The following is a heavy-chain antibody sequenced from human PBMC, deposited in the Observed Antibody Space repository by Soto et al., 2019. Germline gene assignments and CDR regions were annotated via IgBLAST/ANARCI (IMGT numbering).Heavy chain of an antibody. V-gene: IGHV3-73*01. J-gene: IGHJ4*02. CDR3: TIWAYSYGWYFDY. CDR1: GFTFSGCA. CDR2: IRSKPNNYAT. D-gene: IGHD6-19*01. Sequence: EVQLVESGGGLVQPGGSLKLSCAASGFTFSGCAMHWVRQASGKGLEWLGRIRSKPNNYATEYAASVQGRFTISRDASKNTAYLEMNSLKPEDTAVYYCTIWAYSYGWYFDYWGQGALVTVSS.